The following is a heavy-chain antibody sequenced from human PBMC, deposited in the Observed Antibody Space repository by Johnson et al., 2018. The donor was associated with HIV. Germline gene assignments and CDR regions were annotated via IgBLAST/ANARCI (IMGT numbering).Heavy chain of an antibody. CDR3: VSREWELHAFDI. V-gene: IGHV3-53*01. J-gene: IGHJ3*02. D-gene: IGHD1-26*01. Sequence: VQLVESGGGLIQPGGSLRLSCAASGFTVSSNYMSWVRQAPGKGLEWVSVIYSGDNTFHADSVKGRFIISRDNSKNTLYLQMNSLRAEDTAVYYCVSREWELHAFDIWGQGTMVTVSS. CDR1: GFTVSSNY. CDR2: IYSGDNT.